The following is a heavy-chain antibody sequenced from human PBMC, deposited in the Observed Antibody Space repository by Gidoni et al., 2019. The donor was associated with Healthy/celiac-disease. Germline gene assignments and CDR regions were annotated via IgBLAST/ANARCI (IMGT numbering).Heavy chain of an antibody. D-gene: IGHD6-19*01. CDR1: GFTFSDYY. J-gene: IGHJ4*02. CDR3: AREWRYSSGLDY. CDR2: ISSSSSYT. Sequence: QVQLVESGGGLVKPGGSLRLSCAASGFTFSDYYMSWIRQAPGKGLEWVSYISSSSSYTNYADSVKGRFTISRDNAKNSLYLQMNSLRAEDTAVYYCAREWRYSSGLDYWGQGTLVTVSS. V-gene: IGHV3-11*06.